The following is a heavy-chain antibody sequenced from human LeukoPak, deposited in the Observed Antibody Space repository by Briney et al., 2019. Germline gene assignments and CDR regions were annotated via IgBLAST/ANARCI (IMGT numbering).Heavy chain of an antibody. Sequence: GGSLRLSCAASGFTFSSYGMHWVRQAPSKGLEWVAFIRYDGSNKYYADSVKGRFTISRDNSKNTLYLQMNSLRAEDTAVYYCAKDKDVLLWFGESNDYWGQGTLVTVSS. J-gene: IGHJ4*02. CDR2: IRYDGSNK. D-gene: IGHD3-10*01. CDR1: GFTFSSYG. CDR3: AKDKDVLLWFGESNDY. V-gene: IGHV3-30*02.